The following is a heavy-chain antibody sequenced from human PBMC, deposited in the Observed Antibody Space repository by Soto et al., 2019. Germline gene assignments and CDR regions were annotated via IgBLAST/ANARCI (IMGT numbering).Heavy chain of an antibody. CDR3: AKDEGAVVPGTIDY. CDR1: GFTFSSYA. D-gene: IGHD2-2*01. CDR2: ISGSGGSV. V-gene: IGHV3-23*01. Sequence: GGSLRLSCAASGFTFSSYAMNWVRQAPGMGLEWVSCISGSGGSVYYVDSVKGRFTISRDNSKNTVFLQMNSLRAEDTAVYYCAKDEGAVVPGTIDYWGQGALVTVSS. J-gene: IGHJ4*02.